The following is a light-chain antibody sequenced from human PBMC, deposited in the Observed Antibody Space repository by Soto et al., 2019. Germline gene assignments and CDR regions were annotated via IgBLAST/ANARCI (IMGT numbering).Light chain of an antibody. CDR2: EVS. J-gene: IGLJ1*01. CDR3: TSHAGSNNYV. CDR1: SSDVGGYNY. V-gene: IGLV2-8*01. Sequence: VLTQPPSSSVSPGQSVTISFTGTSSDVGGYNYVSWYQQHPGKAPKLIISEVSKWPSGVPDRFSGSKSGNTASLTVSGLQAEDEADYYCTSHAGSNNYVFGTGTKVTVL.